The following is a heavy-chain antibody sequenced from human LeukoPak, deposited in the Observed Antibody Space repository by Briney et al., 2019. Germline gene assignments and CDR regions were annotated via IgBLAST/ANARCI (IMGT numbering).Heavy chain of an antibody. CDR2: ISYDGSNK. J-gene: IGHJ6*02. V-gene: IGHV3-30*18. CDR1: GFTFSSYG. CDR3: ANTFFGVVEYYYGMDV. Sequence: GGSLRLSCAASGFTFSSYGMHWVRQAPGKGLEWVAVISYDGSNKYYADSVKGRFTISRDNSKNTLYLQMNRLRAEDTDVYYCANTFFGVVEYYYGMDVWGQGTTVTVSS. D-gene: IGHD3-3*01.